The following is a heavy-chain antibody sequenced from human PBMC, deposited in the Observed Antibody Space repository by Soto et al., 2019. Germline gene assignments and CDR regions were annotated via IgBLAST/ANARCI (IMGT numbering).Heavy chain of an antibody. D-gene: IGHD6-19*01. CDR1: GDTFTSYY. CDR3: ARGLGVGSGLRLQH. Sequence: QVQLVQSGAEVKKPGASVKISCKTSGDTFTSYYLQWVLQAPGRGLEWMGIINPDNGSTNYAQKLRGRVTMTRDTSTSTVYMDLTSLRSEDTAVYYCARGLGVGSGLRLQHWGQGTLVTVSS. CDR2: INPDNGST. J-gene: IGHJ1*01. V-gene: IGHV1-46*04.